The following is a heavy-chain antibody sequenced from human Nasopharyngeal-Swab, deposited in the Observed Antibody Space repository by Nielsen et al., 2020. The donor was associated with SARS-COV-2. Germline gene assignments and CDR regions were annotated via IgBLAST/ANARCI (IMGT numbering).Heavy chain of an antibody. CDR2: IYYSGST. Sequence: SETLSLTCTVSSGSISSSSYYWTWIRQPPGKGLEWIGSIYYSGSTYYNPSLKSRVTISADTSKNQFSLKLTSVTAADTAVYYCARSIVGANDYWGQGTLVTVSS. D-gene: IGHD1-26*01. CDR3: ARSIVGANDY. CDR1: SGSISSSSYY. J-gene: IGHJ4*02. V-gene: IGHV4-39*01.